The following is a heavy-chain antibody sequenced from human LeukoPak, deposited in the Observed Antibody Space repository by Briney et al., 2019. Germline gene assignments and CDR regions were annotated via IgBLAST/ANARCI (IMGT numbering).Heavy chain of an antibody. J-gene: IGHJ4*02. D-gene: IGHD4-23*01. CDR2: IRYDGSNK. CDR3: AKDVFFGYGGNSNRIDY. Sequence: PGGSLRLSXAASGFTFSSYGMHWVRQAPGKGLEWVAFIRYDGSNKYYADSVNGRFTISRDNSKNTLYLQMNSLRAEDTAVYYCAKDVFFGYGGNSNRIDYWGQGTLVTVSS. CDR1: GFTFSSYG. V-gene: IGHV3-30*02.